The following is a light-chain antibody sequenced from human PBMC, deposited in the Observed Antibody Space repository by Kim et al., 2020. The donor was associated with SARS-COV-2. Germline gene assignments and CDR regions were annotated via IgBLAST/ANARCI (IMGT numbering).Light chain of an antibody. Sequence: AAVGDRVTITCRASQDIRSALAWYQQKPGKAPKALIYDASTLESGVPSRFSGSGSGTDFTLTISSLHPEDFATYYCQQFDNYPQTFGPGTKVDIK. J-gene: IGKJ3*01. CDR1: QDIRSA. CDR3: QQFDNYPQT. CDR2: DAS. V-gene: IGKV1D-13*01.